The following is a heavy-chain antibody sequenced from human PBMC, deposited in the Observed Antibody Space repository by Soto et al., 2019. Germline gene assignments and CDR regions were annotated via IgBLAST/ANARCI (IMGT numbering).Heavy chain of an antibody. CDR2: VDWDDDK. Sequence: GSGPTLVNPTQTLTLTCTFSGFSLSTSGMCVSWISQPPGKALEWLARVDWDDDKFYSTSLKTRLTISRDTSKNQVVLTMTNMDPVDTATYYCARMPRDLSSGWGWFDPWGQGILVT. CDR1: GFSLSTSGMC. J-gene: IGHJ5*02. CDR3: ARMPRDLSSGWGWFDP. D-gene: IGHD6-19*01. V-gene: IGHV2-70*17.